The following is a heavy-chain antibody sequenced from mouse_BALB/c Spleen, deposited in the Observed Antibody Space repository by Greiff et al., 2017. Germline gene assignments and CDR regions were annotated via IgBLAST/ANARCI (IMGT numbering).Heavy chain of an antibody. CDR1: GFNIKDYY. Sequence: VQLKQSGAELVRPGASVKLSCTASGFNIKDYYMHWVKQRPEQGLEWIGWIDPENGDTEYAPKFQGKATMTADTSSNTAYLQLSSLTSEDTAVYYCKRGDGDFDYWGQGTTLTVSS. CDR3: KRGDGDFDY. D-gene: IGHD3-3*01. CDR2: IDPENGDT. J-gene: IGHJ2*01. V-gene: IGHV14-4*02.